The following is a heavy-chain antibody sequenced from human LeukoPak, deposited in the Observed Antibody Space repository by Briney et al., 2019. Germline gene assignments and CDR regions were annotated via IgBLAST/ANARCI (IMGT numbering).Heavy chain of an antibody. CDR3: AWKYYYDSSGYFYVDQ. D-gene: IGHD3-22*01. J-gene: IGHJ4*02. CDR1: GYSISSGYY. V-gene: IGHV4-38-2*01. Sequence: PSETLSLTCAVSGYSISSGYYWGWIRQSPEKGLEWAGSIYHSGTTYYNPSLKSRVTISIDTSKNQFSLNLNSVTAADTAVYYCAWKYYYDSSGYFYVDQWGQGILVTVSS. CDR2: IYHSGTT.